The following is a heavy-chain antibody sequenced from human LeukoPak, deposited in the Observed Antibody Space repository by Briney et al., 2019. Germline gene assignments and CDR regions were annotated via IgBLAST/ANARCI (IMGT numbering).Heavy chain of an antibody. CDR3: ARGTSGLVTTNDY. Sequence: ASVKVSCKASGYTFTKYAMNWVRQAPGQGPEGVGWINTNTGNPSYAQGYTGRFVFSLDTSVSTAYLQISSLKAEDTAVYYCARGTSGLVTTNDYWGQGTLVTVPS. CDR2: INTNTGNP. V-gene: IGHV7-4-1*02. CDR1: GYTFTKYA. J-gene: IGHJ4*02. D-gene: IGHD3/OR15-3a*01.